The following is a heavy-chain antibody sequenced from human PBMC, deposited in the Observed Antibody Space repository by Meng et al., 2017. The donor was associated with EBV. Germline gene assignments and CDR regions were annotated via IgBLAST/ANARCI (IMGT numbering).Heavy chain of an antibody. CDR2: INPNSGGT. J-gene: IGHJ4*02. D-gene: IGHD6-19*01. Sequence: QGWRVQAGAEVKKPGASVKVSCKASGYTFTGYYMHWVRQAPGQGLEWMGRINPNSGGTNYAQKFQGRVTMTRDTSISTAYMELSRLRSDDTAVYYCARVGIAVAGTGDYWGQGTLVTVSS. CDR1: GYTFTGYY. CDR3: ARVGIAVAGTGDY. V-gene: IGHV1-2*06.